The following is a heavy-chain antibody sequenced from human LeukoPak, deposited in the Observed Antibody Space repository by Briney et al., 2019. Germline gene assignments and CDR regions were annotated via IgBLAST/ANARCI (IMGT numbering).Heavy chain of an antibody. CDR2: ISSSSSYI. V-gene: IGHV3-21*01. D-gene: IGHD2-2*01. J-gene: IGHJ6*02. CDR3: ARDHVPAAKGGNGYYYYYGMDV. Sequence: PGGSLRLSCAASGFTFSSYSMNWVRQAPGKGLEWVSSISSSSSYIYYADSVKGRFTISRDNAKNSLYLQMNSLRAEDTAVYYCARDHVPAAKGGNGYYYYYGMDVWGQGTTVTVSS. CDR1: GFTFSSYS.